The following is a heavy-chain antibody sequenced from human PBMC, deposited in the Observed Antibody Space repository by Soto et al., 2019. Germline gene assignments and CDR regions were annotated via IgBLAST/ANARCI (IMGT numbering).Heavy chain of an antibody. CDR1: GGSISSGGYY. J-gene: IGHJ6*02. D-gene: IGHD3-10*01. Sequence: QVQLQESGPGLLKPSQTLSLTCSVSGGSISSGGYYWSRIRQHPGKGLEWIGYIYYSGSTYYNPSLKSRVTISVDTSKNQFSLKLSSVTAADTAVYYCARDPPVMVRGPPGGMDVWGQGTTVTVSS. CDR3: ARDPPVMVRGPPGGMDV. CDR2: IYYSGST. V-gene: IGHV4-31*03.